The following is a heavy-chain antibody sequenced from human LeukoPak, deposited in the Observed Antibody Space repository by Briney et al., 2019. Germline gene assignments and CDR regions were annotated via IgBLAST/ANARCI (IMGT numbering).Heavy chain of an antibody. J-gene: IGHJ3*02. CDR3: ARDDSSGYYLGPFDAFDI. V-gene: IGHV4-39*07. Sequence: SETLSLTCTVSGGSLSSSSYYWGWIRQPPGKGLEWIGSIYYSGSTYYNLSLKSRVTISVDTSKNQFSLKLSSVTAADTAVYYCARDDSSGYYLGPFDAFDIWGQGTMVTVSS. CDR1: GGSLSSSSYY. D-gene: IGHD3-22*01. CDR2: IYYSGST.